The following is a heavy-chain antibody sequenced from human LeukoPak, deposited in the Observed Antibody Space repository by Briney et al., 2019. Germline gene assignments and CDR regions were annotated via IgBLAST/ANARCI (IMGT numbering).Heavy chain of an antibody. CDR1: GGSFSGYY. Sequence: SETLSLTCAVYGGSFSGYYWSWIRQPPGKGLEWIGEINRSGSTNYNPSLKSRVTISVDTSKNQFSLKLSSVTAADTAVYYCARHPYYDYVWGSYRYTYYYYYMDVWGKGTTVTISS. V-gene: IGHV4-34*01. J-gene: IGHJ6*03. D-gene: IGHD3-16*02. CDR3: ARHPYYDYVWGSYRYTYYYYYMDV. CDR2: INRSGST.